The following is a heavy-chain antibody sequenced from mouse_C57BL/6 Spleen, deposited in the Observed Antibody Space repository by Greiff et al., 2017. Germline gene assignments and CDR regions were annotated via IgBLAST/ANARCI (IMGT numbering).Heavy chain of an antibody. CDR2: INPSTGGT. V-gene: IGHV1-42*01. Sequence: VQLQQSGPELVKPGASVKISCKASGYSFTGYYMNWVKQSPEKSLEWIGEINPSTGGTTYNQKFKAKATLTVDKSSSTAYMQLKSLTSEDSAVYYCARGITTVVATDYWGQGTTLTVSS. D-gene: IGHD1-1*01. J-gene: IGHJ2*01. CDR1: GYSFTGYY. CDR3: ARGITTVVATDY.